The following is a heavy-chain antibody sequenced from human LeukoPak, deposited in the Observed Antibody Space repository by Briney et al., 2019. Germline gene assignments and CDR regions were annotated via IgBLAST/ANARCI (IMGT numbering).Heavy chain of an antibody. J-gene: IGHJ5*02. D-gene: IGHD6-13*01. V-gene: IGHV4-34*01. CDR1: GGSLSGYY. CDR2: INHSGST. Sequence: PSETLSLTCAVYGGSLSGYYWSWIRQPPGKGLEWIGEINHSGSTNYNPSLKSRVTISVDTSKNQFSLKLSSVAAADTAVYYCARVPLAAAGTGLPDPWFDPWGQGTLVTVSS. CDR3: ARVPLAAAGTGLPDPWFDP.